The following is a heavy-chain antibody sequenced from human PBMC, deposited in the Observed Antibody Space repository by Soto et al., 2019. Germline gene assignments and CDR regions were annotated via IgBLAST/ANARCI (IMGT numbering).Heavy chain of an antibody. CDR3: ARDQGAVALHA. Sequence: GGSLRLSCAASGFAFNTYWMSWVRQAPGKGLEWVANIKRDGTEKYYVNSVKGRFTISRDNAKDSLYLQLNSLRVEDTAVYYCARDQGAVALHAWGQGTLVTVSS. V-gene: IGHV3-7*05. J-gene: IGHJ5*02. CDR1: GFAFNTYW. D-gene: IGHD6-19*01. CDR2: IKRDGTEK.